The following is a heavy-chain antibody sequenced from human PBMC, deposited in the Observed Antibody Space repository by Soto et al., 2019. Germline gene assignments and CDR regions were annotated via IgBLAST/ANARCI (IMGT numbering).Heavy chain of an antibody. CDR3: SRGRGFWGRTDS. Sequence: SETLSLTCAVYGGSFSGYYWSWIRQPPGKGLEWIGEINHSGSTNYNPSLKSRVTISIDTSKNQFSLKLSSVTAADTAVYFCSRGRGFWGRTDSWGQGTLVTVSS. D-gene: IGHD3-16*01. CDR2: INHSGST. J-gene: IGHJ4*02. CDR1: GGSFSGYY. V-gene: IGHV4-34*01.